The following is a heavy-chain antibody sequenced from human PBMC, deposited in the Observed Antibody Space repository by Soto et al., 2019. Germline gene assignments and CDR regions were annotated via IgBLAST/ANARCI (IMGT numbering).Heavy chain of an antibody. V-gene: IGHV4-31*03. J-gene: IGHJ4*02. D-gene: IGHD1-1*01. CDR3: SAVRQHYFDF. CDR2: IYYSGST. Sequence: QVQLQESGPGLVKPSQTLSLTCTVSGGSISSGAYYWSWIRQHPGKGLEWIGYIYYSGSTYSNPSLKSRVAISVDKSKNQFSLKLSSVTAADTAVYYCSAVRQHYFDFWGQGTLVTVSS. CDR1: GGSISSGAYY.